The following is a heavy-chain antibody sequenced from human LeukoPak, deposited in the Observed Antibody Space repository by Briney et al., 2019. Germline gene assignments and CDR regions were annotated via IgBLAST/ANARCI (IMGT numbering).Heavy chain of an antibody. CDR1: GYSISSGYY. Sequence: PSETLSLTCTVSGYSISSGYYWGWIRQPPGKGLEWIGSIYHSGSTYYNPSLKSRVTISVATSKNQFSLKLSSVTAADTAVYYWARADIVVVPAAFFDYWGQGTLVTVSS. D-gene: IGHD2-2*01. CDR3: ARADIVVVPAAFFDY. J-gene: IGHJ4*02. V-gene: IGHV4-38-2*02. CDR2: IYHSGST.